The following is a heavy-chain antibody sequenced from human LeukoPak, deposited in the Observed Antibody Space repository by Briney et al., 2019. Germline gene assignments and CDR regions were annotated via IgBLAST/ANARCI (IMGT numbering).Heavy chain of an antibody. J-gene: IGHJ4*02. CDR3: AKTGGPWD. Sequence: GGSLRLSWAASGFTVGNSFMTWVRQAPGKGLEWVSVIYSGGTTYYTDSVKGRFTISRDNSKNTLHLQMNSLRAEDTAVYYCAKTGGPWDWGQGTLVTVSS. CDR1: GFTVGNSF. D-gene: IGHD7-27*01. V-gene: IGHV3-53*01. CDR2: IYSGGTT.